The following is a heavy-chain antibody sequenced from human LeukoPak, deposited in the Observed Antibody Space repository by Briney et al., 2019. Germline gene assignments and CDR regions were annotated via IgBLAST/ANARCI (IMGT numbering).Heavy chain of an antibody. V-gene: IGHV3-21*04. Sequence: GGSLRLSCAASGFTFSSYRMNWVRQAPGKGLEWVSSISSSSSYIYYADSVKGRFTISRDNSKNTLYLQMNSLRAEDTAVYYXXXVEYYDSSGYFDSWGQGTLVTVSS. D-gene: IGHD3-22*01. J-gene: IGHJ4*02. CDR1: GFTFSSYR. CDR3: XXVEYYDSSGYFDS. CDR2: ISSSSSYI.